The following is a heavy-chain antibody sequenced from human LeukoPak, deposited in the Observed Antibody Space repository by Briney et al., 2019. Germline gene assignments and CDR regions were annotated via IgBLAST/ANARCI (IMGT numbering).Heavy chain of an antibody. CDR1: GFTFRNYG. D-gene: IGHD3-22*01. V-gene: IGHV3-30*02. CDR2: IRFDESSK. CDR3: AKDRGSYYHTGGFGD. J-gene: IGHJ4*02. Sequence: PGGPLTLPRGASGFTFRNYGMHCARQAPDRGVECVAFIRFDESSKSYRDSVRGRFTISRDNSENTLYLQMHIVSAEDTAVYYCAKDRGSYYHTGGFGDWGQGALVTVSS.